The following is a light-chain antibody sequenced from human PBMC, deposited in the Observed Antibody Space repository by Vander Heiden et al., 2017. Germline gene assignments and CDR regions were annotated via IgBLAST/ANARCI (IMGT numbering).Light chain of an antibody. Sequence: DIQMTQSPSTLSASVGDTVTITCRASLSITRYLAWFQQKPGKAPKLLMFKASDLENGVPSRFRGSGFGTEFALTITSLQPDDLATYYCQQYKSYPWTFGQGTKVEVK. CDR1: LSITRY. V-gene: IGKV1-5*03. CDR2: KAS. CDR3: QQYKSYPWT. J-gene: IGKJ1*01.